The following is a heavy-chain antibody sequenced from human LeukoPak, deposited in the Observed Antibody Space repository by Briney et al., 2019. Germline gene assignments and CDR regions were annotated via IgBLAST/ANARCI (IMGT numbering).Heavy chain of an antibody. Sequence: PGGSLRLSCSASGFTFSAHALNWVRQAPGKGLEWVASISVGSSYIYIADSVKGRFTISRDNAEKTVSLQMNSQRTEDTAVYYCARNDYYGSANQKAHFDFWGQGTLVRVSS. D-gene: IGHD3-10*01. V-gene: IGHV3-21*01. CDR2: ISVGSSYI. J-gene: IGHJ4*02. CDR1: GFTFSAHA. CDR3: ARNDYYGSANQKAHFDF.